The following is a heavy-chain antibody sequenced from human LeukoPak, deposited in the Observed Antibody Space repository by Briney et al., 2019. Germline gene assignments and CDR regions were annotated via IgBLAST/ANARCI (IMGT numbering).Heavy chain of an antibody. CDR2: INHSGST. V-gene: IGHV4-34*01. D-gene: IGHD4-23*01. J-gene: IGHJ4*02. Sequence: SETLSLTCAVYGGSFSGYYWSWIRQPPGKGLEWIGEINHSGSTNYNPSLKSRVTISVDTSKNQFSLELSSVTAADTAVYYCARRKAYGGNLDYWGQGTLVTVSS. CDR3: ARRKAYGGNLDY. CDR1: GGSFSGYY.